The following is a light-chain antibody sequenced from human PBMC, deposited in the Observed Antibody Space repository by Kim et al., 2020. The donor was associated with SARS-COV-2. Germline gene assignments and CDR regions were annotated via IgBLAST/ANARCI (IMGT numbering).Light chain of an antibody. CDR2: VEDSGGF. J-gene: IGLJ3*02. V-gene: IGLV4-60*03. CDR3: ETWDSDTRV. Sequence: SSVKLTCTLSSGHSSYIIAWHQQQPGKAPRYLMKVEDSGGFNKGSGIPERFSGSSSGADRYLTISNLQSEDEADYYCETWDSDTRVFGGGTQLTVL. CDR1: SGHSSYI.